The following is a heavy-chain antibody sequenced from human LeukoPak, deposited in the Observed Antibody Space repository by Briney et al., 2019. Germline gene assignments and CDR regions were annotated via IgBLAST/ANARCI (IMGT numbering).Heavy chain of an antibody. Sequence: ASVKVSCKASGYTVSDYFIHWVRQAPAQGLEWMGRTNPSSGVTEYAQNFQGRVTMTRDTSISVSYMELNRLTSDDTAVYYCARDLSSTSNWELDYWGQGTLVTVSP. CDR2: TNPSSGVT. J-gene: IGHJ4*02. CDR3: ARDLSSTSNWELDY. CDR1: GYTVSDYF. D-gene: IGHD7-27*01. V-gene: IGHV1-2*06.